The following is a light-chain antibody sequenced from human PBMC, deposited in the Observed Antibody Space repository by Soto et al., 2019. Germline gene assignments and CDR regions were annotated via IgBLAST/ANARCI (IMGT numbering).Light chain of an antibody. Sequence: EIVLTQSPGTLSLSPGERATLSCRASQSVSSSYLAWYQQKPGQAPRLLIYDTSIRATGVPARFSGSRSGAEFTLTISSLQSEDFAVYFCQQYHNGPPITFGQGTRLEIK. CDR2: DTS. CDR1: QSVSSSY. J-gene: IGKJ5*01. CDR3: QQYHNGPPIT. V-gene: IGKV3-15*01.